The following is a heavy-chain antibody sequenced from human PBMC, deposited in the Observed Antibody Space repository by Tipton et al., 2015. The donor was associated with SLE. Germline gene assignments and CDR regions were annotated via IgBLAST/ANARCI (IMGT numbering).Heavy chain of an antibody. J-gene: IGHJ4*02. Sequence: LRLSCAASGFTVSSNYMSWVRQAPGKGLEWIGYIYYSGSTYYNPSLKSRVTISVGTSKNQFSLKLSSVTAADTAVYYCARGLSMVRGVKDYWGQGTLVTVSS. CDR2: IYYSGST. D-gene: IGHD3-10*01. V-gene: IGHV4-59*02. CDR3: ARGLSMVRGVKDY. CDR1: GFTVSSNY.